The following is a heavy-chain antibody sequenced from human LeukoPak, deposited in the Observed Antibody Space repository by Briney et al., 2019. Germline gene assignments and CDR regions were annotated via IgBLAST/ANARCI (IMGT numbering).Heavy chain of an antibody. CDR2: IKSKTDGGTT. J-gene: IGHJ4*02. V-gene: IGHV3-15*01. CDR1: GFTSSNAW. Sequence: GGSPRLSCAASGFTSSNAWTGWVRQAPGKGLEWGGRIKSKTDGGTTDDAAPVKGRFTISRDDSKNTLYLQMNSLKTEDTAVYYCTTDTGYYDSSGYPFDYWGQGTLVSVSS. CDR3: TTDTGYYDSSGYPFDY. D-gene: IGHD3-22*01.